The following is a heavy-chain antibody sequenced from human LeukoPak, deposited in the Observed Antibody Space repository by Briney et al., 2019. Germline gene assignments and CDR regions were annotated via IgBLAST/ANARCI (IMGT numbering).Heavy chain of an antibody. V-gene: IGHV4-34*01. CDR2: INHSGST. J-gene: IGHJ4*02. CDR3: ARGFPRLDY. Sequence: PSETLSLTCAVYGGSFSGYYWSWIRQPPGKGLEWIGEINHSGSTNYNPSLKSRVTISVDTSKNQFSPKLSSVTAADTAVYYCARGFPRLDYWGQGTLVTISS. CDR1: GGSFSGYY.